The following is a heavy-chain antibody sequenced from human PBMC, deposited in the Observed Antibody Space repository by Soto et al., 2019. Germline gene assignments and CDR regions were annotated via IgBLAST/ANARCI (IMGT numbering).Heavy chain of an antibody. CDR2: IYYSGST. CDR1: GGSISSGGYY. V-gene: IGHV4-31*03. Sequence: QVQLQESGPGLVKPSQTLSLTCTVSGGSISSGGYYWSWIRQHPGKGLEWIGHIYYSGSTHYNQSLKSRITISVDTSKNQFSLKLRSVTAADTAVYYCARALTTVTLFDPWGQGNLVTVSS. CDR3: ARALTTVTLFDP. D-gene: IGHD4-17*01. J-gene: IGHJ5*02.